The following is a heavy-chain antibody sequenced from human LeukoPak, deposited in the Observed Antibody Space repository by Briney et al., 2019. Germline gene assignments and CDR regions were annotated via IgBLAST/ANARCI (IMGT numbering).Heavy chain of an antibody. Sequence: SETLSLTCSVSGGSISSGGYSWSWIRQPPGKGLEWIGYIYHSGSTYYNPSLKSRVTISVDRSKNQFSLKLSSVTAADTAVYYCARSRGSGYSYGDFDYWGQGTLVTVSS. CDR1: GGSISSGGYS. J-gene: IGHJ4*02. CDR3: ARSRGSGYSYGDFDY. V-gene: IGHV4-30-2*01. CDR2: IYHSGST. D-gene: IGHD5-18*01.